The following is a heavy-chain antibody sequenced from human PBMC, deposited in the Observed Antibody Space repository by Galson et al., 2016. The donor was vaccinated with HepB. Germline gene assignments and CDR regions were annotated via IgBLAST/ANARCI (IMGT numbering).Heavy chain of an antibody. CDR1: GDTFSTYG. CDR3: TTGYTNTWYADTFDY. J-gene: IGHJ4*02. CDR2: IIPKFGTP. V-gene: IGHV1-69*13. D-gene: IGHD2-2*02. Sequence: SVKVSCKAPGDTFSTYGINWVRQAPGQGLEWMGGIIPKFGTPNYAQKFQGSVTITADESTSTAYMALSSLRSEDTAMYYCTTGYTNTWYADTFDYWGPGTLVTVSS.